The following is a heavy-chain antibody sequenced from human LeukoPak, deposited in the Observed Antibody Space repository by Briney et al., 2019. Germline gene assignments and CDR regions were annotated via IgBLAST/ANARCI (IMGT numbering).Heavy chain of an antibody. CDR3: ARGIGLAGYYYYYGMDV. V-gene: IGHV3-21*01. Sequence: GGSLRLSCAASGFTFSSYSMNWVRQAPGKGLEWVSSISSSSYICYADSVKGRFAISRDNAKNSLYLQMNSLRAEDTAVYYCARGIGLAGYYYYYGMDVWGQGTTVTVSS. CDR1: GFTFSSYS. J-gene: IGHJ6*02. CDR2: ISSSSYI.